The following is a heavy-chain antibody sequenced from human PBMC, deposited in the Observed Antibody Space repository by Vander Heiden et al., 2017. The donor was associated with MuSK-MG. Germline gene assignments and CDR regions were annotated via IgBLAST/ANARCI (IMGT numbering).Heavy chain of an antibody. CDR2: ISNSSSYI. V-gene: IGHV3-21*01. CDR1: GFTFRSYS. CDR3: ARDDTQGRRAFDI. J-gene: IGHJ3*02. Sequence: EVQLVESGGGLVKPGGSLRPAGAASGFTFRSYSMNWVATAPGKGLEWVSSISNSSSYINYADAVKGRFTISRDNAKNSLYLQMNSLRAEDTAVYYCARDDTQGRRAFDIWGQGTMVTVSS.